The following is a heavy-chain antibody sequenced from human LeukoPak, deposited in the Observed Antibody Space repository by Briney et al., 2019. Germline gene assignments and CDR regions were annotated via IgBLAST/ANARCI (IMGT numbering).Heavy chain of an antibody. V-gene: IGHV4-59*01. CDR2: IYYSGTT. CDR3: ARYDFWNGYYDY. J-gene: IGHJ4*02. CDR1: GGSISSYY. Sequence: SETLSLTCTVSGGSISSYYWNWIRQPPGKGLEWIGYIYYSGTTNYNPSLKSRVTISVDTSKNQFSLKLSSVTAADTAVYYCARYDFWNGYYDYWGRGTLVTVSS. D-gene: IGHD3-3*01.